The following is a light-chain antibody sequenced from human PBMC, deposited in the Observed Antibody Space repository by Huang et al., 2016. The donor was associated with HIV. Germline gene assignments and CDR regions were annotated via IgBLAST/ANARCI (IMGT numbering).Light chain of an antibody. J-gene: IGKJ2*01. CDR3: QQYGTSPYT. Sequence: EVVLTQSPDTLSSSPGERVTVSCRASQSLSSSYIAWYQQRPVQAPRRLIYGASTRATDIPDRFSGSGAGTDFTLTINRLEPADFAMYDCQQYGTSPYTFGQGTNLEIK. CDR1: QSLSSSY. V-gene: IGKV3-20*01. CDR2: GAS.